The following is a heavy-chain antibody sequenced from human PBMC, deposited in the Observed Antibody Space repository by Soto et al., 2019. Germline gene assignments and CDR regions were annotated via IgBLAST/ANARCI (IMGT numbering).Heavy chain of an antibody. Sequence: EVQLVESGGGLVQPGGSLRLSCAASGFTVSSNYMTWVRQAPGKGLEWVSVIYSGGTTYYADSVKGRFTISRDNSKNPMYLQMNSLRVEDTAVYYCTRDYGSSETQFDYWGQGTLVTVSS. CDR2: IYSGGTT. CDR3: TRDYGSSETQFDY. J-gene: IGHJ4*02. D-gene: IGHD6-13*01. CDR1: GFTVSSNY. V-gene: IGHV3-66*01.